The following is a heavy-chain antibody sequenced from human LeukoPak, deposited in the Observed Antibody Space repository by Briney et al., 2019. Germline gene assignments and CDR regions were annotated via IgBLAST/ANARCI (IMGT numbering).Heavy chain of an antibody. CDR1: GGSINSGGYY. Sequence: PSETLSLTCSGSGGSINSGGYYWSWIRQHPGKGLEWIGYIYYSGSTYYNPSLKSRVTISVDTSKNQFSLKLSSVTAADTAVYYCARSGYYFDYWGQGTLVTVSS. J-gene: IGHJ4*02. CDR2: IYYSGST. CDR3: ARSGYYFDY. D-gene: IGHD3-9*01. V-gene: IGHV4-31*03.